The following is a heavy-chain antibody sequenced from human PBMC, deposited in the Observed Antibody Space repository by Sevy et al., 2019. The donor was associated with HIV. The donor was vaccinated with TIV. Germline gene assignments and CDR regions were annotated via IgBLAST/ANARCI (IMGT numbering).Heavy chain of an antibody. CDR1: GFTFTSYT. D-gene: IGHD6-13*01. CDR3: ARDEGGYDPFDY. J-gene: IGHJ4*02. V-gene: IGHV3-21*01. CDR2: ISYSGEYI. Sequence: GGSLRLSCAASGFTFTSYTMYWVRQAPGKGLEWVSSISYSGEYIYYADSVNGRFTISRDNAKNSLYLQMNSLRVEDTAVYYCARDEGGYDPFDYWGQGTLVTVSS.